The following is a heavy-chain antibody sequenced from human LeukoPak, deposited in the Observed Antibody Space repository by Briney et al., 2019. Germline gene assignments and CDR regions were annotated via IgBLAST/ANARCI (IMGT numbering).Heavy chain of an antibody. J-gene: IGHJ4*02. CDR1: GYTFTGYY. CDR2: INPNRGGT. Sequence: ASLKVSCKDSGYTFTGYYMYWVRQAPGQGLEWMGWINPNRGGTNNAQKFQGRVTMSRDTSTSTACMEQSRVRYDDTAVYNTARRNDFWSGLDYWGQATLVIVSS. D-gene: IGHD3-3*01. CDR3: ARRNDFWSGLDY. V-gene: IGHV1-2*02.